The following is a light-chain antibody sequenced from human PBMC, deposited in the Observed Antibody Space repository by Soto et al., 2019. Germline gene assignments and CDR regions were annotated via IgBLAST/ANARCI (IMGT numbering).Light chain of an antibody. CDR1: QGISNW. CDR3: QKYNSAPPWT. V-gene: IGKV1-27*01. J-gene: IGKJ1*01. Sequence: DIQMTQSPSSVSASVGDRVSITCRASQGISNWLAWYQQKPGRAPKLLIYAASSLQSGVPSRFSGSGSGTDFTLTISSLQPEDVATYYCQKYNSAPPWTFGQGTKVEIK. CDR2: AAS.